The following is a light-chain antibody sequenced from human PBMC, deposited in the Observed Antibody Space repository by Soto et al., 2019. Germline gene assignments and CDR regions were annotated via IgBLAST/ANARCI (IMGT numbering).Light chain of an antibody. CDR2: AAS. V-gene: IGKV1-39*01. CDR1: HPISNY. CDR3: QQTYSTPIT. J-gene: IGKJ1*01. Sequence: DIQMTQSPSSLSASVGDRVTITCQASHPISNYLNWYQQRPGKAPKLLIYAASSLQSGAPSRFSGSESGTDFTLTISSLQPEDCATYYCQQTYSTPITFGQGTKVDIK.